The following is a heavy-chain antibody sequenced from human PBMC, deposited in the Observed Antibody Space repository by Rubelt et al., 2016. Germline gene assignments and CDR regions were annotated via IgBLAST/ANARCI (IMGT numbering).Heavy chain of an antibody. CDR1: GYSFSSYA. CDR3: AREGLAVAHDY. J-gene: IGHJ4*02. V-gene: IGHV1-3*01. Sequence: QVQLVQSGSALKDPGASVTVSCKASGYSFSSYAMPWVRQAPGQRLAWMGWINAGNGNTKCSQKFQGRVTITRDTSASTAYMELGSLRSEDTAVYYCAREGLAVAHDYWGQGTLVTVSS. D-gene: IGHD6-19*01. CDR2: INAGNGNT.